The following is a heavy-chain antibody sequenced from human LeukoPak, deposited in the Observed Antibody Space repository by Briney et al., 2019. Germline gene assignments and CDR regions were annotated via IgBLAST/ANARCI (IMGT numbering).Heavy chain of an antibody. CDR1: GXSISSGDYY. CDR2: IYYSGST. Sequence: PSETLSLTCTVSGXSISSGDYYWSWIRQPPGKGLESIWYIYYSGSTYYNPSLKSRITISVDTYKNQFSLKLSSVTAADTAVYYCARTRYYYDSSGYYFPYYFAFWGQGTLVTVSS. J-gene: IGHJ4*02. V-gene: IGHV4-30-4*01. D-gene: IGHD3-22*01. CDR3: ARTRYYYDSSGYYFPYYFAF.